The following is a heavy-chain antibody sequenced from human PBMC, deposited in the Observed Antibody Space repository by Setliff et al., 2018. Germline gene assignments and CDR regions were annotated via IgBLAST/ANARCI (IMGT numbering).Heavy chain of an antibody. CDR3: ARLALTGYDSSGYYYALDYYYYMDV. V-gene: IGHV3-7*01. J-gene: IGHJ6*03. Sequence: GESLKISCVVSGFTFSNRWMGWVRQAPGKGLEWVANLKYDGSESFYVDSVKGRFTISRDKAHHSLFLQMNSLRAEDTAVYYCARLALTGYDSSGYYYALDYYYYMDVWGKGTTVTVSS. D-gene: IGHD3-22*01. CDR1: GFTFSNRW. CDR2: LKYDGSES.